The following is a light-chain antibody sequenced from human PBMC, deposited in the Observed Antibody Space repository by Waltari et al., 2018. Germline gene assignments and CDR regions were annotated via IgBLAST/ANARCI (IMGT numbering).Light chain of an antibody. Sequence: EVVMTQSPATLSVSPGERATLSCRASHSIGSNLAWYQQKPGQTPRLLIYGASTRATGVPARFSGSGAGREFTLTISNLQSEDSVFYYCQQYNTWPRTFGPGTKVDIK. CDR1: HSIGSN. CDR3: QQYNTWPRT. V-gene: IGKV3-15*01. CDR2: GAS. J-gene: IGKJ3*01.